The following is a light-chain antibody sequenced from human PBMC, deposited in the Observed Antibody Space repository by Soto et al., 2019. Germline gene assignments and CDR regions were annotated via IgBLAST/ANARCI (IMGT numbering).Light chain of an antibody. Sequence: EIVMTQSPATLSVSPGERATLSCRASQSVSSNLAWYQQKPGQAPRLLIYGASTRATGIPARFSGSGSGTEFTLTITSLQSEDFAVYYCQQYNNWPPVTFGQGTKVDIK. CDR1: QSVSSN. J-gene: IGKJ1*01. V-gene: IGKV3D-15*01. CDR3: QQYNNWPPVT. CDR2: GAS.